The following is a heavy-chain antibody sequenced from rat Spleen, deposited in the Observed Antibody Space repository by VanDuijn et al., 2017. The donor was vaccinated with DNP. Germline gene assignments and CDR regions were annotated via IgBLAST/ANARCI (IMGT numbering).Heavy chain of an antibody. CDR2: IIYDSSDS. Sequence: EVQLVESGGGLVQPGRSLKLSCAASGFTFSDYNMAWVRQAPKKGLEWVATIIYDSSDSYYGDSVKGRFTVSRDNAKSSLFLQMDSLRSEDTATYYCTTLITFMSGWSQGTSVTVSS. J-gene: IGHJ4*01. V-gene: IGHV5S10*01. CDR1: GFTFSDYN. CDR3: TTLITFMSG. D-gene: IGHD1-1*01.